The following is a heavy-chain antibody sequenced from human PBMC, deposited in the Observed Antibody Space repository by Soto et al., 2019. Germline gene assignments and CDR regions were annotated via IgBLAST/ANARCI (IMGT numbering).Heavy chain of an antibody. Sequence: ASVKVSCKASGYTFTNYVMHWVRQAPGQRLEWMGWIIAGNGNTRYSQNFQGRVTITRDTSASTAYMELSSLRSEDTAVYYCVREGYCSGTNCYFIRWFDPWGPGTLVTDSS. CDR1: GYTFTNYV. V-gene: IGHV1-3*01. D-gene: IGHD2-2*01. J-gene: IGHJ5*02. CDR3: VREGYCSGTNCYFIRWFDP. CDR2: IIAGNGNT.